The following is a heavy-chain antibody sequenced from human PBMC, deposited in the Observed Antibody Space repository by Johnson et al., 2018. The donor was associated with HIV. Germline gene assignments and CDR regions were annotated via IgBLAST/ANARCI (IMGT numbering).Heavy chain of an antibody. CDR2: VSYDGNYK. J-gene: IGHJ3*02. CDR1: GFIFSDYG. Sequence: QMQLVESGGGVVQPGRSLRLSCAASGFIFSDYGMHWVRQAPGKGLEWVAVVSYDGNYKYYGDSVNGRFTISRDNSKNTLYLQMNSLRAEDTAVYYCAKDLPPMILVGGDALDIWGQGTMVTVSS. CDR3: AKDLPPMILVGGDALDI. V-gene: IGHV3-30*18. D-gene: IGHD3-22*01.